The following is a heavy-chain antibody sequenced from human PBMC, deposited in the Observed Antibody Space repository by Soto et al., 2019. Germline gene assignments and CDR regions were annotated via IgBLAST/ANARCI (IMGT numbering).Heavy chain of an antibody. CDR3: ASGGGTYYLVY. J-gene: IGHJ4*02. V-gene: IGHV4-38-2*01. Sequence: SETLSLTCAVSGYSITSGYYWGLIRQPPGKGLEWIGSFYHSGSPYYNPSLKSRVTISVDTSKNRFSLQLSSVAAADTAVYYCASGGGTYYLVYWGQGTLVTVS. CDR1: GYSITSGYY. D-gene: IGHD1-26*01. CDR2: FYHSGSP.